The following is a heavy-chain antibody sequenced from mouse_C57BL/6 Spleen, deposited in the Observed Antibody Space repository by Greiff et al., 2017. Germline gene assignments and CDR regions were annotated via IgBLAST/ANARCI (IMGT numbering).Heavy chain of an antibody. V-gene: IGHV2-5*01. CDR1: GFSLTSYG. J-gene: IGHJ1*03. CDR3: AKIPKLPLGRGYFDV. CDR2: IWRGGST. Sequence: VQLQQSGPGLVQPSQSLSITCTVSGFSLTSYGVHWVRQSPGKGLEWLGVIWRGGSTDYNAAFMSRLSITKDNSKSQVFFKMNSLQADDTAIYYCAKIPKLPLGRGYFDVWGTGTTVTVSS. D-gene: IGHD4-1*01.